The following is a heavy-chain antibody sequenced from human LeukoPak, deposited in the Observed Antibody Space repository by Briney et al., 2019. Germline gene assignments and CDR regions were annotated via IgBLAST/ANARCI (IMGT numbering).Heavy chain of an antibody. D-gene: IGHD6-6*01. J-gene: IGHJ3*02. CDR2: ISAYNGNT. CDR3: AGQQLGDAFDI. V-gene: IGHV1-18*01. CDR1: GYTFTRYG. Sequence: ASVKVSCKASGYTFTRYGISWVRQAPAQGLAWMGWISAYNGNTNYAQKFQGRVTMTTDTSTSTASMELRSLRSDDTAVYYCAGQQLGDAFDIWGQGTMVTVSS.